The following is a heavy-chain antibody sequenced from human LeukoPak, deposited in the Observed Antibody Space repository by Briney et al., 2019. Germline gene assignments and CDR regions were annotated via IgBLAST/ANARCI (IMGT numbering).Heavy chain of an antibody. D-gene: IGHD5/OR15-5a*01. Sequence: GGSLRLFCGASGFTFSIYSMNWVRQDPGKGLEWVSYITSDRRTISYADPVKGRFTISRDNDKRLLYLQRDSLRAGDTAVYYCARSTSGTFDHWGQGMLVTVSS. J-gene: IGHJ4*02. CDR2: ITSDRRTI. V-gene: IGHV3-48*01. CDR3: ARSTSGTFDH. CDR1: GFTFSIYS.